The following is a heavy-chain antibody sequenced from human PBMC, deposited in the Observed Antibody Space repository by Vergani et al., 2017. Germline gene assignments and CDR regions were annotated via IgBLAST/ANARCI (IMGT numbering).Heavy chain of an antibody. CDR2: ISSDGGST. V-gene: IGHV3-23*01. J-gene: IGHJ4*02. Sequence: EVQLLESGGGLVQPGGSLRLSCATSGFTFSTYAMTWVRQAPGKGLEWVSTISSDGGSTYYADSVKGRFTISRDNSKNTVYLQINSLRAEDTAFYFCADLYGDDGLSPFWGQGTLVTVSS. D-gene: IGHD2-21*01. CDR1: GFTFSTYA. CDR3: ADLYGDDGLSPF.